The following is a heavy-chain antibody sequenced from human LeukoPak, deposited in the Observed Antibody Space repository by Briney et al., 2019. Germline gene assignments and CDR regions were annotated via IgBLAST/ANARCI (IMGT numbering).Heavy chain of an antibody. CDR1: GGSFSGYY. D-gene: IGHD3-22*01. V-gene: IGHV4-34*01. J-gene: IGHJ4*02. Sequence: SETLSLTCAVYGGSFSGYYWSWIRQPPGKGLEGIGEINHSGSTNYNPSLKSRVTISVDTSKNQFSLKLSSVTAADTAVYYCARDGHSYDSSGSFDYWGQGTLVTVSS. CDR2: INHSGST. CDR3: ARDGHSYDSSGSFDY.